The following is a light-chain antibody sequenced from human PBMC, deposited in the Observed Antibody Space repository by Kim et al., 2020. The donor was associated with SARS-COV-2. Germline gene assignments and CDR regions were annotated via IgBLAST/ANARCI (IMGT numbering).Light chain of an antibody. V-gene: IGLV2-11*01. CDR1: SSDVGGYNY. CDR2: DVS. Sequence: QSVLTQPPSVSGSPGQSVTISCTGTSSDVGGYNYVSWYQQHPGKVPKLMIYDVSKRPSGVPDRFSGSKSGNTASLTISGLQAEDEADYYCCSYAGSYTYWVFGGGTQLTVL. J-gene: IGLJ3*02. CDR3: CSYAGSYTYWV.